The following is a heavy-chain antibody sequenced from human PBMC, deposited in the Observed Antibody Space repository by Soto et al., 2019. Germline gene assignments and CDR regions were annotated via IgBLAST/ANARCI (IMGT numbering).Heavy chain of an antibody. CDR2: TIPMFGTT. D-gene: IGHD3-22*01. CDR1: GGTFNSYA. CDR3: TRCGIRYHSIGYYLGSDGMDV. V-gene: IGHV1-69*12. Sequence: QVQLVQSGAEVKKPESSVRVSCKASGGTFNSYAITWVRQAPGQGLEWMGGTIPMFGTTNYAEKFQGRVTISADESTNTAYMELSSLRSEDTAVYYCTRCGIRYHSIGYYLGSDGMDVWGQGTTVLVSS. J-gene: IGHJ6*02.